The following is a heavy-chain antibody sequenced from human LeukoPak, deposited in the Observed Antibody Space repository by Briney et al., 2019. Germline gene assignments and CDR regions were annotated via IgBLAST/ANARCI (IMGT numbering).Heavy chain of an antibody. CDR3: ARNSSLTTLKGGWFDP. D-gene: IGHD4-11*01. J-gene: IGHJ5*02. V-gene: IGHV4-38-2*01. CDR1: GYSINSGYS. CDR2: IYHSGYA. Sequence: SETLSLTCGVSGYSINSGYSWTWLRQRPGKGLEWIGNIYHSGYAYYNPSLKSRVTISLDAPKNQFSLRPSSVTAADTAVYYCARNSSLTTLKGGWFDPWGQGTLVTVSS.